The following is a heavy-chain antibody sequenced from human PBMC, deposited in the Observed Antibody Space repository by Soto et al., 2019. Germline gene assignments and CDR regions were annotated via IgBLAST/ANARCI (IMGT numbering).Heavy chain of an antibody. CDR3: AKKFSYDSGTYLYHFDC. Sequence: ASVKVSCKASGFTFTSSAMQWVRQARGQRLEWIGWIVVGSGDTYYAESVKGRFTISRDNSRNTLYMQMNSLRAEDTALYYCAKKFSYDSGTYLYHFDCWGQGTLVTVSS. V-gene: IGHV1-58*02. CDR2: IVVGSGDT. CDR1: GFTFTSSA. J-gene: IGHJ4*02. D-gene: IGHD3-10*01.